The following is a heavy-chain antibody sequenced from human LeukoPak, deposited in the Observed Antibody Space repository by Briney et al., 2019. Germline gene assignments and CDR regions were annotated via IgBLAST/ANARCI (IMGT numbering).Heavy chain of an antibody. CDR1: GYTFTSYA. D-gene: IGHD3-22*01. J-gene: IGHJ4*02. CDR3: ARWGYYDSSGYFDY. CDR2: IIPIFGTA. Sequence: GASVKVSCKASGYTFTSYAISWVRQAPGQGLEWMGGIIPIFGTANYAQKFQGRVTITADESTSTAYMELSSLRSEDTAVYYCARWGYYDSSGYFDYWGQGTLVTVSS. V-gene: IGHV1-69*13.